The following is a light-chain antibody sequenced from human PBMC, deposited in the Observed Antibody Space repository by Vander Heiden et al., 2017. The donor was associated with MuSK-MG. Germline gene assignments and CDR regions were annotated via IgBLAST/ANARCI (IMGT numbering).Light chain of an antibody. Sequence: DIQLTQSPSFLSASVGDRVTITCRASQGISTYLAWYQQKPGKAPKLLIYAASTLQSGVPSRFSGSGSGTEFTLTISSLQPEDFATFYCQQLHNYPITFGRGTRLEIK. CDR2: AAS. CDR3: QQLHNYPIT. V-gene: IGKV1-9*01. CDR1: QGISTY. J-gene: IGKJ5*01.